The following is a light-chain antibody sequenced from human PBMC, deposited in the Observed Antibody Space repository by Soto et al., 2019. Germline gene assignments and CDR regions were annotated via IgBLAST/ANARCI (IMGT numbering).Light chain of an antibody. V-gene: IGLV3-21*04. CDR2: YDS. CDR1: NIGSKS. J-gene: IGLJ2*01. CDR3: QVWDSSSEHAV. Sequence: SFELTQPPSVSVAPGKTARITCGGNNIGSKSVHWYQQKPGQAPLLVIYYDSDRPSGIPERFSGSNSGNTATLTISRVEARDEADDYCQVWDSSSEHAVFGGGTKLTVL.